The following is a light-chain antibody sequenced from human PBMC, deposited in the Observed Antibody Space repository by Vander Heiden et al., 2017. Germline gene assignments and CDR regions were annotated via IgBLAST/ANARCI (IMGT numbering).Light chain of an antibody. CDR2: GAS. J-gene: IGKJ2*01. V-gene: IGKV3-15*01. Sequence: IVMTQSPATLSVSPGERATLSCRASQSVSSNLAWYQQKPGQAPRLLIYGASTRDTGIPARFSGSGYGTEFTLTISSRQSEDFAVYYCQQDNNWPLSTFGQGTKLEIK. CDR1: QSVSSN. CDR3: QQDNNWPLST.